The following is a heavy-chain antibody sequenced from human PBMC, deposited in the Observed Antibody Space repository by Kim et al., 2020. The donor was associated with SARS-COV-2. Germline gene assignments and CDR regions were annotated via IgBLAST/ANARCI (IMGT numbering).Heavy chain of an antibody. J-gene: IGHJ4*02. V-gene: IGHV4-31*03. D-gene: IGHD3-22*01. CDR1: GGSISSGGYY. Sequence: SETLSLTCTVSGGSISSGGYYWSWIRQHPGKGLEWIGYIYYSGSTYYNPSLKSRVTISVDTSKNQFSLKLSSVTAADTAVYYCARDIIYDSSGYYGYYFDYWGQGTLVTVSS. CDR3: ARDIIYDSSGYYGYYFDY. CDR2: IYYSGST.